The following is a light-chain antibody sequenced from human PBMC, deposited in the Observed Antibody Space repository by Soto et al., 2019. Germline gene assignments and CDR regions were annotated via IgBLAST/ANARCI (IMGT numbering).Light chain of an antibody. CDR1: SSNIGSNY. CDR2: RNN. CDR3: AAWDDSLSGSWV. Sequence: QSVLTQPPSASGTPGQRVTISCSGSSSNIGSNYVYWYQQLPGTAPKLLIYRNNQRPSGVPARFSGSKSGTSASLAISGLGSEDEADDYCAAWDDSLSGSWVFGGGTQLTVL. J-gene: IGLJ3*02. V-gene: IGLV1-47*01.